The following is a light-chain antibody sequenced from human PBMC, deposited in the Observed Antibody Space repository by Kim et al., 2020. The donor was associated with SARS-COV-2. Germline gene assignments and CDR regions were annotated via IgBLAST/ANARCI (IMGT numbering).Light chain of an antibody. CDR3: SSYTSTKTLI. CDR2: DVS. CDR1: SSDVGGYNF. V-gene: IGLV2-14*03. J-gene: IGLJ2*01. Sequence: GQSITISCTGTSSDVGGYNFVSWYQQHPGKAPKVMIYDVSNRPSGVSDRFSGSKSGNTASLTISGLQAEDEGDYYCSSYTSTKTLIFGGGTQLTVL.